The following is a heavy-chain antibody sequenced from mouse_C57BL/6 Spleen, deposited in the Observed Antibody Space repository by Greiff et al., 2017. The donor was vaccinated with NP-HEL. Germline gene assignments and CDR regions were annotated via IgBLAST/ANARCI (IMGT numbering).Heavy chain of an antibody. D-gene: IGHD2-10*02. V-gene: IGHV1-81*01. Sequence: QVQLKQSGAELARPGASVKLSCKASGYTFTSYGISWVKQRTGQGLEWIGEIYPRSGNTYYNEKFKGKATLTADKSSSTAYMELRSLTSEDSAVYFCARSGYGNYVWYFDVWGTGTTVTVSS. J-gene: IGHJ1*03. CDR2: IYPRSGNT. CDR3: ARSGYGNYVWYFDV. CDR1: GYTFTSYG.